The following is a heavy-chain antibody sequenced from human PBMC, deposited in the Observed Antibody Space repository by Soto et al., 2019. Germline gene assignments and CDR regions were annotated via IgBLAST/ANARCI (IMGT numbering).Heavy chain of an antibody. D-gene: IGHD3-10*01. J-gene: IGHJ4*02. Sequence: EVQLVESGGGLVKPGGSLRLSCAASGFTFSSYSMNWVRQAPGKGLEWVSSISSSSSYTYYADSVKGRFTISRDNAKNSMYLQMNSLRDEDTAVYYCARGDYGSFPQDYWGQGTLVTVSS. CDR1: GFTFSSYS. V-gene: IGHV3-21*01. CDR3: ARGDYGSFPQDY. CDR2: ISSSSSYT.